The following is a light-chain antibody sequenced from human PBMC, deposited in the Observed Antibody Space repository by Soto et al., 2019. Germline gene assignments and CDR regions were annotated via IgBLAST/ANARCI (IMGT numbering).Light chain of an antibody. Sequence: QSALTQPASVSGSPGQSITISCTGTSSDVGGYNYVSWYQQHPGKAPKLMIYDVSNRPSGVSNRFSGSKSGNTASLTISGXXAEDEAXXYCSSYTSSSTLNVFGTGTKLTVL. CDR1: SSDVGGYNY. J-gene: IGLJ1*01. CDR2: DVS. V-gene: IGLV2-14*01. CDR3: SSYTSSSTLNV.